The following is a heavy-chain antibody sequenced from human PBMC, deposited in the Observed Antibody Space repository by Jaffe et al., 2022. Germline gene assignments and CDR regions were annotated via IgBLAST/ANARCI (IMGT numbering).Heavy chain of an antibody. J-gene: IGHJ5*02. CDR1: GGFINNYY. CDR2: VFYSGRT. CDR3: AKSYSSASRDWFDP. D-gene: IGHD6-25*01. V-gene: IGHV4-59*01. Sequence: QVQLQESGPGLVKPSETLSLTCSVSGGFINNYYWNWIRQPPGKGLEWIGYVFYSGRTNYNPSLMSRVIISVDKSKTQFSLKLSSVTAADTAVYYCAKSYSSASRDWFDPWGQGTLVTVSS.